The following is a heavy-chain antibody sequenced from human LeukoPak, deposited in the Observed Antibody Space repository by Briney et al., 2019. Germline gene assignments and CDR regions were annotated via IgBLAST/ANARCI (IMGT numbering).Heavy chain of an antibody. J-gene: IGHJ4*02. CDR2: ISSSSSSYI. CDR3: AREQYNYYDSSGYADFDY. CDR1: GFTFSSYS. D-gene: IGHD3-22*01. V-gene: IGHV3-21*01. Sequence: GGSLRLSCAASGFTFSSYSMNWVRQAPGKGLEWVSSISSSSSSYIYYADSVKGRFTISRDNAKNSLYLQMNSLRAEDTAVYYCAREQYNYYDSSGYADFDYWGQGTLVTVSS.